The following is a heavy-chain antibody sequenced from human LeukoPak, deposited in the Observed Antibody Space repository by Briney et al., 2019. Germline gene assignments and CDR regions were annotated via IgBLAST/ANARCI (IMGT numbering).Heavy chain of an antibody. V-gene: IGHV3-49*03. CDR2: IRGKGSGGST. J-gene: IGHJ4*02. CDR3: TRERDYTDEY. CDR1: GFTFCDYA. D-gene: IGHD4-11*01. Sequence: PGRSLRLSCTASGFTFCDYAMSWFRQAPGKGLEWVGFIRGKGSGGSTEYAASVKGRFTISRDDSRSMAYLQMDGLRTEDTAVYYCTRERDYTDEYWGQGTLVTVSS.